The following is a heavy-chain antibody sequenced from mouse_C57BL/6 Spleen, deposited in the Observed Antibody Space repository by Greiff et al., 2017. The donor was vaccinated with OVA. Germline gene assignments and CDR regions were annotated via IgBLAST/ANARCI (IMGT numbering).Heavy chain of an antibody. J-gene: IGHJ4*01. V-gene: IGHV1-80*01. CDR3: ANSNHFYYAMDY. CDR1: GYAFSSYW. CDR2: IYPGDGDT. D-gene: IGHD2-5*01. Sequence: VQLQQSGAELVKPGASVKISCKASGYAFSSYWMNWVKQRPGKGLEWIGQIYPGDGDTNYNGKFKGKATLTADKSSSTAYMQLSSLTSEDSAVYFCANSNHFYYAMDYWGQGTSVTVSS.